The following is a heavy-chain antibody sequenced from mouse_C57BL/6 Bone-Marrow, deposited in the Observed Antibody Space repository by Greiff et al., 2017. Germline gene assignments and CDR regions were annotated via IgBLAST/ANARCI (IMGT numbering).Heavy chain of an antibody. J-gene: IGHJ2*01. CDR1: GFNIKDDY. D-gene: IGHD1-1*01. CDR3: TTWSITTVIARVDY. CDR2: IDPENGDT. V-gene: IGHV14-4*01. Sequence: EVQLQQSGAELVRPGASVKLSCTASGFNIKDDYMHWVKQRPEQGLEWIGWIDPENGDTEYASKFQGKATITADTSSNTASLQLSSLTSEDTAVYYCTTWSITTVIARVDYWGQGTTLTVSS.